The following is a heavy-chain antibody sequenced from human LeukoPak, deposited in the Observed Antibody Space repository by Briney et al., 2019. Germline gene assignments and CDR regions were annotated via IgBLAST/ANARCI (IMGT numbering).Heavy chain of an antibody. D-gene: IGHD6-19*01. Sequence: ASVTVSCKASGYTFTSYGISWVRQAPGQGLEWMGWISAYNGNTNYAQKLQGRVTMTTDTSTSTAYMELRSLRSDDTAVYYCARLYEWLGYNWFDPWGQGTLVTVSS. CDR2: ISAYNGNT. V-gene: IGHV1-18*01. J-gene: IGHJ5*02. CDR3: ARLYEWLGYNWFDP. CDR1: GYTFTSYG.